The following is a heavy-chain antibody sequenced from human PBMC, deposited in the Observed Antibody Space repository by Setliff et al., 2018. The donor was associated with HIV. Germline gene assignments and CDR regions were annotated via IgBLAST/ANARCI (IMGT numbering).Heavy chain of an antibody. CDR1: GFTVSSNY. CDR3: ARASAQGYSDYESPFAY. CDR2: ISSSGSTI. D-gene: IGHD5-12*01. J-gene: IGHJ4*02. V-gene: IGHV3-11*04. Sequence: PGGSLRLSCAASGFTVSSNYMSWVRQAPGKGLEWVSYISSSGSTIYYADSVKGRFTISRDNAKNSLYLQMNSLRAEDTAVYYCARASAQGYSDYESPFAYWGQGTLVTVSS.